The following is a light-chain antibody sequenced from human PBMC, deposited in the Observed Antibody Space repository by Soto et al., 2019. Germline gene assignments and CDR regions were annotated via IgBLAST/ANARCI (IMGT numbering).Light chain of an antibody. CDR1: QSVPSNY. CDR3: QQYGSSPLT. V-gene: IGKV3-20*01. J-gene: IGKJ1*01. CDR2: GAS. Sequence: EIVFTQAPGTLSFSPGERATFSCRASQSVPSNYLAWYQQKPGQAPRLLISGASGRATGIPDRFSGSGSGTDFTLTITRLEPEDFAVYFCQQYGSSPLTLGQGTKVDIK.